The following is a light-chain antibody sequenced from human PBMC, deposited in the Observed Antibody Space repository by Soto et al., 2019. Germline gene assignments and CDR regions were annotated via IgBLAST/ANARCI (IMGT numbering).Light chain of an antibody. J-gene: IGLJ1*01. CDR3: SSYTSSSAYV. CDR1: SSDVGGYKY. CDR2: TVN. Sequence: QSALTQPASVSGSPGQSITISCTGTSSDVGGYKYVSWYQQHPGKAPKLLIYTVNNRPSGVSNRFSGSKSGNTASLTISWLQAEDEADYYCSSYTSSSAYVLGTGTKLTVL. V-gene: IGLV2-14*03.